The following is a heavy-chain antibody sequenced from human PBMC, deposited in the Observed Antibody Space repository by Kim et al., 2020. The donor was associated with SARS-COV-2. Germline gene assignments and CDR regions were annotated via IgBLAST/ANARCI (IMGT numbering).Heavy chain of an antibody. V-gene: IGHV4-34*01. D-gene: IGHD1-1*01. CDR3: ASRRGNWNYHYYYGMDV. CDR1: GGSFSGYY. Sequence: SETLSLTCAVYGGSFSGYYWSWIRQPPGKGLEWIGEINHSGSTNYNPSLKSRVTISVDTSKNQFSLKLSSVTAADTAVYYCASRRGNWNYHYYYGMDVWGQGTTVTVSS. CDR2: INHSGST. J-gene: IGHJ6*02.